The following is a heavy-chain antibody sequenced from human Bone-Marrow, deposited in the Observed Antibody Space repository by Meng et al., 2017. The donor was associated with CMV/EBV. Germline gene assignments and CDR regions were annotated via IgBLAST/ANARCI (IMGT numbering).Heavy chain of an antibody. V-gene: IGHV3-7*01. CDR3: ASSFTVAYFDY. CDR1: GFTFSSYW. Sequence: GGSLRLSCAASGFTFSSYWMSWVRQAPGKGLEWVANIKQDGSEKYYVDSVKGRFTISRDNAKNSLYLQMNSLRAEDTAVYYCASSFTVAYFDYWGQGTLVTVSS. D-gene: IGHD4-11*01. CDR2: IKQDGSEK. J-gene: IGHJ4*02.